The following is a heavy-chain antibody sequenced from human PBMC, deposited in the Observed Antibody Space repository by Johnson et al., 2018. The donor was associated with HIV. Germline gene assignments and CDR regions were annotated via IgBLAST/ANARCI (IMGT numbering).Heavy chain of an antibody. V-gene: IGHV3-66*01. Sequence: MLLVESGGGVVQPGRSPRLACAASGFTFSNAWMSWVRQAPGKGLEWVSVIFTVGDVYYADSVKGRFTISRDTSKNTLFLQMNSLRGEDTAVYFCARAYTYGAFDIWGQGTIVTVSS. CDR1: GFTFSNAW. D-gene: IGHD5-18*01. CDR3: ARAYTYGAFDI. CDR2: IFTVGDV. J-gene: IGHJ3*02.